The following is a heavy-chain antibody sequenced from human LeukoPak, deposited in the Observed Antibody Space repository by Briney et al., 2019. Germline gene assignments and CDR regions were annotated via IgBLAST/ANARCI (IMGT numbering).Heavy chain of an antibody. CDR3: ARVGEVYCSDY. V-gene: IGHV3-21*01. J-gene: IGHJ4*02. CDR2: ISSSSSYI. D-gene: IGHD2-15*01. Sequence: GGSLRLSCAASGFSFSSYSMNWVRQAPGKGLEWVSSISSSSSYIYYADSVKGRFTISRDNAKNSLYLQMNSLRAEDTAVYYCARVGEVYCSDYWGQGTLVTVSS. CDR1: GFSFSSYS.